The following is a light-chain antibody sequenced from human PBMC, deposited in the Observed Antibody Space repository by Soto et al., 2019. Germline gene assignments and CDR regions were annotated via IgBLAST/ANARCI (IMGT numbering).Light chain of an antibody. J-gene: IGKJ5*01. CDR3: QQYNSYAIT. CDR1: QSISTY. V-gene: IGKV1-5*01. Sequence: DIQMTQSPSTLSASVGDRVTITCLASQSISTYLAWYQQKPGKAPKLLIYDASSLESGVPSRFSGSGSGTEFTLTISSLQPDDFATYYCQQYNSYAITFGQGTRLEIK. CDR2: DAS.